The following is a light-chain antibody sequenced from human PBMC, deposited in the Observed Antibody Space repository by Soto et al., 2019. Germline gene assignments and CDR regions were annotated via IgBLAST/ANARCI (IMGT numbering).Light chain of an antibody. CDR2: GAS. CDR3: QQHSNWPPV. CDR1: QSVSSY. J-gene: IGKJ5*01. V-gene: IGKV3-15*01. Sequence: EIVMTQSPATLSLSPGERATLSCRASQSVSSYLAWYQQKPGQAPRLLIYGASTRATGIPARFSGSGSGTEFTLTISSLQSEDFAVYYCQQHSNWPPVFGQGTRLEIK.